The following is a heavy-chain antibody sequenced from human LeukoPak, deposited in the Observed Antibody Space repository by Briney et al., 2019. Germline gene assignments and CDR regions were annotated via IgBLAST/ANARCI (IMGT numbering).Heavy chain of an antibody. Sequence: PSETLSLTCAVYGGSFSGYYWSWIRQPPGKGLEWIGEINHSGSTNYNPSLKSRVTISVDTSKNQFSLKLSSVTAADTAVYYCAREVIVGGNWFDPWGQGTLVTVSS. V-gene: IGHV4-34*01. CDR2: INHSGST. CDR1: GGSFSGYY. D-gene: IGHD3-22*01. J-gene: IGHJ5*02. CDR3: AREVIVGGNWFDP.